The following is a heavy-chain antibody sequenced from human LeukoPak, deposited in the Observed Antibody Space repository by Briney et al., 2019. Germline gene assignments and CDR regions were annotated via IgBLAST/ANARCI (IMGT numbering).Heavy chain of an antibody. CDR1: GFTFSDYW. CDR3: GRDESVSGPTTFDF. D-gene: IGHD6-19*01. V-gene: IGHV3-74*01. Sequence: GGSLRLSCAASGFTFSDYWMHWVRQVPGKGLVWVSRINTDGRSTIYADSVKGRSTISRDNAKNTLYLQMNSLRGEDTGVYYCGRDESVSGPTTFDFWGQGTLVTVSS. CDR2: INTDGRST. J-gene: IGHJ4*02.